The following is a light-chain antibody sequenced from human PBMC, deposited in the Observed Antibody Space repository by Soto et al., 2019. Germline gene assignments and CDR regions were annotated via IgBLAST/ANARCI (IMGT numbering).Light chain of an antibody. CDR2: GAS. J-gene: IGKJ1*01. CDR1: QSVSSSY. V-gene: IGKV3-20*01. CDR3: QQYNNWPRT. Sequence: EIVLTQSPGTLSLSPGERATLSCRASQSVSSSYLAWYQQKPGQAPRLLIYGASSRATGIPDRFSGSGSGTDFTLTISRLEPEDFEVYYCQQYNNWPRTFGQGTKVDIX.